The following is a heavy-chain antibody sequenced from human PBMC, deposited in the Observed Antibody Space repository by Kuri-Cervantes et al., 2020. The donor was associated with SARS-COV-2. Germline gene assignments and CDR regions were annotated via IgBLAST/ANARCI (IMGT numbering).Heavy chain of an antibody. CDR2: ISYDGSNK. D-gene: IGHD2-2*01. CDR3: AKEIDIVVVPAAPYYYYGMDV. Sequence: SLKISCAASGFTFSSYAMHWVRQAPGKGLEWVAVISYDGSNKYYADSVKGRFTISRDNSKNTLYLQMNSLRAEDTAVYYCAKEIDIVVVPAAPYYYYGMDVWGQGTTVTVSS. V-gene: IGHV3-30-3*01. J-gene: IGHJ6*02. CDR1: GFTFSSYA.